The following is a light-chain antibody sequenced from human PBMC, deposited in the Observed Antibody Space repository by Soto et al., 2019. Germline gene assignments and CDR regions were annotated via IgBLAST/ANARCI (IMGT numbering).Light chain of an antibody. V-gene: IGLV3-1*01. J-gene: IGLJ7*01. CDR1: KLGDKY. CDR2: QDW. CDR3: QAWDSFTAV. Sequence: SYELTQAPSVSVSPGQTASITCSGDKLGDKYASWYQQKPGQSPVLVIYQDWKRPSGIPERFSGSKSGNTATLTISGTQAMDEADYYCQAWDSFTAVFGTGTQLTVL.